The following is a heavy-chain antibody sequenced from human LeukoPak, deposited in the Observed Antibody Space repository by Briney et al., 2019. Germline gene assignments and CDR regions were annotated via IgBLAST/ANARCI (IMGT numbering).Heavy chain of an antibody. Sequence: ASVKVSCKASGYTFTSYAMHWVRQAPGQRLEWMGWINAGNGNTKYSQKFQGRVTITRDTSASTAYMELSSLRPEDTAVYYCARGSSTSLAYYGMDVWGQGTTVTVSS. CDR3: ARGSSTSLAYYGMDV. J-gene: IGHJ6*02. CDR1: GYTFTSYA. D-gene: IGHD2-2*01. V-gene: IGHV1-3*01. CDR2: INAGNGNT.